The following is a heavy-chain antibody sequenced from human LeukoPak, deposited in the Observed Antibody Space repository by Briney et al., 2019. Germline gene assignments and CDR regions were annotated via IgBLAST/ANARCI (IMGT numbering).Heavy chain of an antibody. D-gene: IGHD4-17*01. V-gene: IGHV1-69*05. CDR2: IIPIFGTA. CDR3: ARDMYGDLFEEGFDY. Sequence: SVKVSCKASGGTFSSYAISWVRQAPGQGLEWMGGIIPIFGTANYAQKFQGRVTITTDESTSTAYMELSSLRSEDTAVYYCARDMYGDLFEEGFDYWGQGTLVTVPS. J-gene: IGHJ4*02. CDR1: GGTFSSYA.